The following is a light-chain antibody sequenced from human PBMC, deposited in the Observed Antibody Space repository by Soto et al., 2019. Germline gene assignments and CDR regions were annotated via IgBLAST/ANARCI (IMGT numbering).Light chain of an antibody. CDR1: QSVGNN. CDR3: QQYHNWPPLT. CDR2: GAS. Sequence: EIVMTQSPATLSVSPGEGATLSCRASQSVGNNLAWYQQRPGQAPRLLIYGASTRATGFPTRFSGRGSGTEFTLTISSRKPEDFAVYYCQQYHNWPPLTFGGGTKVEIK. J-gene: IGKJ4*01. V-gene: IGKV3-15*01.